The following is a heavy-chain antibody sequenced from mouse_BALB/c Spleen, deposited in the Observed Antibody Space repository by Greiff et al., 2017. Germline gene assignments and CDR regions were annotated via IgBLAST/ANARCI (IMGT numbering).Heavy chain of an antibody. V-gene: IGHV1-18*01. CDR3: ARARDDYGGYAMDY. J-gene: IGHJ4*01. Sequence: EVQLQQSGPELVKPGASVKIPCKASGYTFTDYNMDWVKQSHGKSLEWIGDINPNNGGTIYNQKFKGKATLTVDKSSSTAYMELRSLTSEDTAVYYCARARDDYGGYAMDYWGQGTSVTVSS. CDR2: INPNNGGT. CDR1: GYTFTDYN. D-gene: IGHD2-4*01.